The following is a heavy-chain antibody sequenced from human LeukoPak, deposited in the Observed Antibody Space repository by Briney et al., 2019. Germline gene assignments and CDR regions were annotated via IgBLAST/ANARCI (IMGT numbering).Heavy chain of an antibody. Sequence: GGSLRLSCAASGFTVSSNYMSWVRQAPGKGLEWVSVIYSGGSTYYADSVKGRFTIPRDNSKSTLYLQMNSLRAEDTAVYYCARDPPPGVGATVNFDYWGQGTLVTVSS. J-gene: IGHJ4*02. V-gene: IGHV3-53*01. D-gene: IGHD1-26*01. CDR2: IYSGGST. CDR1: GFTVSSNY. CDR3: ARDPPPGVGATVNFDY.